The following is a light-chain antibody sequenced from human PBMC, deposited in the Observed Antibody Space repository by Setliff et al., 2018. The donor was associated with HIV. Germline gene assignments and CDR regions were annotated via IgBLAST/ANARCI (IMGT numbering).Light chain of an antibody. CDR3: CSFAGSNTYV. V-gene: IGLV2-23*02. CDR2: EVR. J-gene: IGLJ1*01. CDR1: SSDVGGYNP. Sequence: QSVLAQPASVSGSPGQSITIFCTGTSSDVGGYNPVSWYQRHPDKAPKLIIYEVRERPSGVSNRFSGSKSGNTASLTISGLQAEDEADYYCCSFAGSNTYVFGPGTKVTVL.